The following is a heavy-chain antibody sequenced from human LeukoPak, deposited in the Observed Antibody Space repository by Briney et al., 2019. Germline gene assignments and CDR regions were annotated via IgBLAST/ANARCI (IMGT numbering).Heavy chain of an antibody. D-gene: IGHD6-19*01. CDR1: GGSISSGDYY. Sequence: PSQTLSLTCTVSGGSISSGDYYWSWIRQPPGKGLEWIGYIYYSGSTYYNPSLKSRVTISVDTSKNQFSLKLSSVTAADTAVYCCARETIAVAAPDYWGQGTLVTVSS. CDR2: IYYSGST. CDR3: ARETIAVAAPDY. J-gene: IGHJ4*02. V-gene: IGHV4-30-4*08.